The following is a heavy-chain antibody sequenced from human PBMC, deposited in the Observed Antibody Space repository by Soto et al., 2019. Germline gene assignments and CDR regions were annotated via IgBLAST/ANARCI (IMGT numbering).Heavy chain of an antibody. CDR3: ARDKGDGSGSYYGY. V-gene: IGHV1-18*01. CDR1: GYTFSSYG. D-gene: IGHD3-10*01. Sequence: QVQLVQTGAEVKKPGASVKVSCKASGYTFSSYGISWVRQAPGQGLEWMGWISAYNGNTNYAQKLQGRVTMTTDTSTSTAYMDLRSLRSDDTAIYYCARDKGDGSGSYYGYWGQGTLVTVSS. J-gene: IGHJ4*02. CDR2: ISAYNGNT.